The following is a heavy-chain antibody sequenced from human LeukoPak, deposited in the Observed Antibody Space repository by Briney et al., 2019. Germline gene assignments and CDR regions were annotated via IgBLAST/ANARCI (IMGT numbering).Heavy chain of an antibody. Sequence: GGSLRLSCAASGFTFDDYAMHWVRQAPGKGLEWVSGISWNSGSIGYADSVKGRFTISRDNAKNSLYLLLNIIGAEDTALYYCAKDMGHALSSQQADNWGHGTLVTASS. D-gene: IGHD6-13*01. CDR2: ISWNSGSI. V-gene: IGHV3-9*01. J-gene: IGHJ4*01. CDR1: GFTFDDYA. CDR3: AKDMGHALSSQQADN.